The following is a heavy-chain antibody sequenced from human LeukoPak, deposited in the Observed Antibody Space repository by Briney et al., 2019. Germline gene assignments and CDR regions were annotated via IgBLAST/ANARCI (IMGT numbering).Heavy chain of an antibody. CDR2: ISYVGSNK. V-gene: IGHV3-30*18. Sequence: PGGSLRLSCAASGFTFSSYGMHWVRQAPGKGLGWVAVISYVGSNKYYADSVKGRFTISRDNSKNTLYLQMNSLRAEDTAVYYCAKERGYSYGYLGYFDYWGQGTLVTVSS. D-gene: IGHD5-18*01. CDR1: GFTFSSYG. CDR3: AKERGYSYGYLGYFDY. J-gene: IGHJ4*02.